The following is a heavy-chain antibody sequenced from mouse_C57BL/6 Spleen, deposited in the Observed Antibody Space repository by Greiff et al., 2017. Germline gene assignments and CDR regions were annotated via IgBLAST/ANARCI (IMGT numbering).Heavy chain of an antibody. D-gene: IGHD1-1*01. CDR3: TRGGTVVATRAMDY. CDR1: GYTFTDYE. CDR2: IDPETGGT. Sequence: VQGVESGAELVRPGASVTLSCKASGYTFTDYEMHWVKQTPVHGLEWIGAIDPETGGTAYNQKFKGKAILTADKSSSTAYMELRSLTSEDSAVYYCTRGGTVVATRAMDYWGQGTSVTVSS. J-gene: IGHJ4*01. V-gene: IGHV1-15*01.